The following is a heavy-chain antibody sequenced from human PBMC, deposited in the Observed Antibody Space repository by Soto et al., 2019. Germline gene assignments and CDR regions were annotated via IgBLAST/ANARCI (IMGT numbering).Heavy chain of an antibody. D-gene: IGHD2-21*01. J-gene: IGHJ5*02. V-gene: IGHV4-31*03. Sequence: QVQLQESGPGRVKPSQTLALSCTVSGGSISSGGYYWSWIRQHPGKGLEWIGYIHHIGSTYYNPSLKSRVAISVDTSKNQFSLRLRSVTAADTAMYYCARVPVAPENWFDPWGQGTLVTVSA. CDR3: ARVPVAPENWFDP. CDR2: IHHIGST. CDR1: GGSISSGGYY.